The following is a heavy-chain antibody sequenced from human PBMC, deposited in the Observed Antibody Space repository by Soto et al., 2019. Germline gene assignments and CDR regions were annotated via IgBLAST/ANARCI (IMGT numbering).Heavy chain of an antibody. CDR2: MNPNSGDT. D-gene: IGHD2-15*01. V-gene: IGHV1-8*01. J-gene: IGHJ4*02. Sequence: QVQLVQSGAEVKKPGASVKVSCKASGYAFTSYDINWVRQATGQGLEWMGWMNPNSGDTGYVEKFQGRVTMTRDTSITTAYMELSSLRSEDTAVYYCARSLGGGNVNFGCWGQGTLVTVSS. CDR1: GYAFTSYD. CDR3: ARSLGGGNVNFGC.